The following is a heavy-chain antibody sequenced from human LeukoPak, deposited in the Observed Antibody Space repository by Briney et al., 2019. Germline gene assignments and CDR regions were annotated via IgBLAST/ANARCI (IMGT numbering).Heavy chain of an antibody. V-gene: IGHV4-34*01. Sequence: PSETLSLTCAVYGGSFSGYYWSWIRQPPGKGLEWIGEINHSGSTNYNPSLKSRVTISVDTSKNQFSLKLSSVTAADTAVYYCLRSHGAYWGQGTLVTVSS. CDR3: LRSHGAY. D-gene: IGHD3-10*01. CDR2: INHSGST. J-gene: IGHJ4*02. CDR1: GGSFSGYY.